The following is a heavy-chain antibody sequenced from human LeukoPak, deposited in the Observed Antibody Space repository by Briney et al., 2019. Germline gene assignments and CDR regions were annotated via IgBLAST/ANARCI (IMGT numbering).Heavy chain of an antibody. D-gene: IGHD1-1*01. CDR2: IYHSGST. J-gene: IGHJ4*02. V-gene: IGHV4-38-2*02. CDR3: ARRAYSAAYWKHFDY. Sequence: SETLSLTCTVSGYSISSDYYWGWIRQPPGKGLEWIGSIYHSGSTYYYPSLKSRVTISVDTSKSQFSLKLSSVTAADTAVYFCARRAYSAAYWKHFDYWGQGTLVTVSS. CDR1: GYSISSDYY.